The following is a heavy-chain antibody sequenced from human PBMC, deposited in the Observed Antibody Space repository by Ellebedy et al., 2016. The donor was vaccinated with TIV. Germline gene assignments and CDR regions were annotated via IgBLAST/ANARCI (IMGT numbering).Heavy chain of an antibody. CDR2: IYYSGST. Sequence: GSLRLXXTVSGGSISSSSYYWGWIRQPPGKGLEWIGSIYYSGSTNYNPSLKSRVTISVDTSKNQFSLKLSSVTAADTAVYYCARGPGIVATPFDYWGQGTLVTVSS. J-gene: IGHJ4*02. CDR1: GGSISSSSYY. V-gene: IGHV4-39*07. D-gene: IGHD5-12*01. CDR3: ARGPGIVATPFDY.